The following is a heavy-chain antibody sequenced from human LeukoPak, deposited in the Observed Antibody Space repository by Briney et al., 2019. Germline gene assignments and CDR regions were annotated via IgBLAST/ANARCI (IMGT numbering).Heavy chain of an antibody. CDR2: ISSSSSTI. V-gene: IGHV3-48*01. CDR1: GFTFSSYS. J-gene: IGHJ2*01. Sequence: GGSLRLSCAASGFTFSSYSMNWVRQAPGKGLEWVSYISSSSSTIYYADSVKGRFTISRDSSKNTLFLHMNTLRAEDTAIYYCAKDRTVGASYWYFDLWGRGTLVTVSS. CDR3: AKDRTVGASYWYFDL. D-gene: IGHD1-26*01.